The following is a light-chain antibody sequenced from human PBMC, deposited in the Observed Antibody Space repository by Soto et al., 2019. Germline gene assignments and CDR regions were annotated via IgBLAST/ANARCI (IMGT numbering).Light chain of an antibody. CDR2: GAS. Sequence: EIVMTQSPATLSVSPGERATLSCRASQSVSSNLAWYQQKPGQAPRLLIYGASTRATGIPARFSGSGSGTELTLTISSLQSEDFAVYYCQQYNNWPPWTSGQGTKVEIK. V-gene: IGKV3-15*01. J-gene: IGKJ1*01. CDR1: QSVSSN. CDR3: QQYNNWPPWT.